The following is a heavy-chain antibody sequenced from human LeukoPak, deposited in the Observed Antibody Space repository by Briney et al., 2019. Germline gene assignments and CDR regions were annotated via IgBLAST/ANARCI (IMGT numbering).Heavy chain of an antibody. CDR2: ISPGGGTT. J-gene: IGHJ4*02. V-gene: IGHV3-23*01. CDR3: AKAGPRMGSSSWQNTYFDY. D-gene: IGHD6-13*01. Sequence: PGGSLRLSCAVSGFAFGSEAMSWVRQSPARGLEWVASISPGGGTTYYADYVKGRFTISRDNSNNSLFVQMNSLRAEDTAVYFCAKAGPRMGSSSWQNTYFDYWGQGTLVTVSS. CDR1: GFAFGSEA.